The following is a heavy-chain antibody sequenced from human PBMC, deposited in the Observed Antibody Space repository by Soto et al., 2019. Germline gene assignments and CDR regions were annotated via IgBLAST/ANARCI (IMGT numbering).Heavy chain of an antibody. J-gene: IGHJ4*02. D-gene: IGHD3-16*01. CDR1: GDSFTTYW. Sequence: GEPLKISCSGSGDSFTTYWIGWVRQMPGKGVEWVGIIYPGGSDTRYSPSFQGQVTMSADKSISTAYLQWSSLQASDTAMYYCARRGGNNNDYAFDYWGPGTLVTVPS. V-gene: IGHV5-51*01. CDR2: IYPGGSDT. CDR3: ARRGGNNNDYAFDY.